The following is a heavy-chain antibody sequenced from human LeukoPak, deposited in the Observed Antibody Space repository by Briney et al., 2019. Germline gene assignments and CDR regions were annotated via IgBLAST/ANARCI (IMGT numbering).Heavy chain of an antibody. J-gene: IGHJ6*02. V-gene: IGHV4-34*01. Sequence: SETLSRTCAVYGGSFSGYYWSWIRQPPGKGLEWIGEINHSGSTNYNPSLKSRVTISVDTSKNQFSLKLSSVTAADTAVYYCARGGLATAYGMDVWGQGTTVTVSS. CDR1: GGSFSGYY. CDR3: ARGGLATAYGMDV. D-gene: IGHD1-26*01. CDR2: INHSGST.